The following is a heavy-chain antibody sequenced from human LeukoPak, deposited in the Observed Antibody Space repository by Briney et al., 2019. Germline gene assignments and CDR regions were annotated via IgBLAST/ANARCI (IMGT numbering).Heavy chain of an antibody. CDR2: IYASGST. J-gene: IGHJ4*02. CDR1: GGSISNYY. D-gene: IGHD1-26*01. V-gene: IGHV4-4*07. CDR3: ARGRPYSASYYDSDY. Sequence: SETLSLTCSVSGGSISNYYWSWIRQPTGKGLEWIGRIYASGSTNHNPSLKSRVSMSVDTSKNQFSLKLSSVTAADTAMYYCARGRPYSASYYDSDYWGQGTLVTVSS.